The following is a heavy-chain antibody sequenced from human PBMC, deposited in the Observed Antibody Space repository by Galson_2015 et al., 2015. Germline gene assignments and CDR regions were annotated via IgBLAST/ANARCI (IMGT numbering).Heavy chain of an antibody. CDR2: IDWDDDK. CDR3: ALAVAGAFDY. Sequence: PALVKPTQTLTLTCTFSGFSLSTSGMRVSWIRQPPGKALEWLARIDWDDDKFYSTSLKTRLTISKDTSKNQVVLTMTNMDPVDTATYYCALAVAGAFDYWGQETLVTVSS. V-gene: IGHV2-70*04. J-gene: IGHJ4*02. CDR1: GFSLSTSGMR. D-gene: IGHD6-19*01.